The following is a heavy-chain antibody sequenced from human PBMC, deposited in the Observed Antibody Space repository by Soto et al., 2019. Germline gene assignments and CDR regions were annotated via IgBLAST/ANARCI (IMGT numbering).Heavy chain of an antibody. CDR2: ISHDGNDR. D-gene: IGHD2-2*01. CDR3: PTATAVHYQWFDS. Sequence: QVELVESGGGVVQPGRSLRLSCEASGFSFSAYGMHWVRHAPGKGLEWVAAISHDGNDRYYADSVKGRFTISRDNSKDTLYLHMNSLRSGDAAIYTCPTATAVHYQWFDSWGQGALVTVSS. V-gene: IGHV3-30*03. J-gene: IGHJ5*01. CDR1: GFSFSAYG.